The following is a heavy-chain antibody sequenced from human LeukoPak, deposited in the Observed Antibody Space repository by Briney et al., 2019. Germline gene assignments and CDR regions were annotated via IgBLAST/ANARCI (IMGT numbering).Heavy chain of an antibody. V-gene: IGHV4-4*07. CDR1: GGSISSYY. Sequence: SETLSRTCTVSGGSISSYYWGWIRQPAGQGLEGIGRIYTSGSTNYNPSLKRRVTMSVHPSKHQFALKLSSVPPADTAVYYCARPHSSSWYRWDYWGQGPLLTVPS. CDR3: ARPHSSSWYRWDY. D-gene: IGHD6-13*01. J-gene: IGHJ4*02. CDR2: IYTSGST.